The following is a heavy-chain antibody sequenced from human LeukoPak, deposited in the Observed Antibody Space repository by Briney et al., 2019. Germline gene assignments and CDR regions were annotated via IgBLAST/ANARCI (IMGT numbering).Heavy chain of an antibody. CDR1: GFTFRSHG. V-gene: IGHV3-33*01. D-gene: IGHD1-26*01. Sequence: PRTSLRLSCAASGFTFRSHGMHWVRQAPGKGLEWVAFIWYDGSNKYYTDSVKGRFTISRDNSKNTLYLQMNSLRAEDTAVYYCAGDRATSYFDYWGQGALVTISS. CDR2: IWYDGSNK. CDR3: AGDRATSYFDY. J-gene: IGHJ4*02.